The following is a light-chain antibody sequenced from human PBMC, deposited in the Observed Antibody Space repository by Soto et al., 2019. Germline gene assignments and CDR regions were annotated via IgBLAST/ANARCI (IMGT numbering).Light chain of an antibody. V-gene: IGLV1-51*01. Sequence: SVLTQPPSVSAAPGQKVTISCSGASSNIGKNFVSWYQQLPGTAPKLLIYDSDKRPSGIPDRFSGSKSGTSATLGITGLQTGDEADYYCGTWDSSLTAVYVFGTGTKLTVL. CDR3: GTWDSSLTAVYV. CDR1: SSNIGKNF. J-gene: IGLJ1*01. CDR2: DSD.